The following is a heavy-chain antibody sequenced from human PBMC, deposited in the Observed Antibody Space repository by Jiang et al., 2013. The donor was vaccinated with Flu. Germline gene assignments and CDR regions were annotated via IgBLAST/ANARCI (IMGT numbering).Heavy chain of an antibody. CDR2: IYYSGST. D-gene: IGHD3-3*01. J-gene: IGHJ4*02. CDR1: GGSISSYY. CDR3: ARVGRGLTIFGATGEYYFDY. Sequence: SETLSLTCTVSGGSISSYYWSWIRQPPGKGLEWIGYIYYSGSTNYNPSLKSRVTISVDTSKNQFSLKLSSVTAADTAVYYCARVGRGLTIFGATGEYYFDYWGQGTLVTVSS. V-gene: IGHV4-59*01.